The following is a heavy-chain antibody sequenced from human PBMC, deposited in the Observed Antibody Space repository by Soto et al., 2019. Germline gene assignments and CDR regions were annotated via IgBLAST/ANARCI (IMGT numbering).Heavy chain of an antibody. CDR1: GYTFTGYY. Sequence: ASVKVSCKASGYTFTGYYMHWVRQAPGQGLEWMGWINPNSGGTNYAQKFQGWVTMTRDTSISTAYMELSRLRSDDTAVYYCARGSMIYSSGWYLNFDYWGQGTLVTVSS. D-gene: IGHD6-19*01. J-gene: IGHJ4*02. CDR3: ARGSMIYSSGWYLNFDY. CDR2: INPNSGGT. V-gene: IGHV1-2*04.